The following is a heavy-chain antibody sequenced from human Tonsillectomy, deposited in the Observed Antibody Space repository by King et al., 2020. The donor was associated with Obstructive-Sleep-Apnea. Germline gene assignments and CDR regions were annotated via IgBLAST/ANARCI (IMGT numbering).Heavy chain of an antibody. J-gene: IGHJ6*02. Sequence: VQLVESGGGVVQPGRSLRLSCAASGFTFSSYGMHWVRQAPGKGLEWVAVISYDGSNKYYADSVKGRFTISRDNSKNTLYLQMNSLRAEDTAVYYCAKTKQLWSENYYSYYGMDVWGQGTTVTVSS. CDR1: GFTFSSYG. CDR2: ISYDGSNK. V-gene: IGHV3-30*18. D-gene: IGHD5-18*01. CDR3: AKTKQLWSENYYSYYGMDV.